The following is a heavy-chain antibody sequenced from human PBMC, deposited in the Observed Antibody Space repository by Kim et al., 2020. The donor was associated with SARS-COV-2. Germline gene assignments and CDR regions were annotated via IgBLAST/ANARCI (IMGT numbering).Heavy chain of an antibody. V-gene: IGHV4-39*07. CDR3: AKSWERVEYAFDI. Sequence: SETLSLTCTVSGGSISSDDYYWGWIRQPPGKGLEWIGTIYYSGSTYYNSSLTSRVTISLDTSPNQFSLKLNSVTAADTAIYYCAKSWERVEYAFDIWGQGTMVTVSS. CDR2: IYYSGST. J-gene: IGHJ3*02. D-gene: IGHD1-26*01. CDR1: GGSISSDDYY.